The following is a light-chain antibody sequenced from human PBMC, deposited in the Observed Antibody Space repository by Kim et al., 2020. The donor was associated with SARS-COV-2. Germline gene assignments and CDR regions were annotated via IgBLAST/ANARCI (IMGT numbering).Light chain of an antibody. CDR2: GVS. CDR3: QEYGTSYT. Sequence: EIVLTQSPGTLSLFPGERATLSCRASQSINSRYLAWYQKKPGQAPRLLIYGVSTRATGIPDRFSGSGSGADFTLTISRLEPEDFAVYYCQEYGTSYTFGQGTKLEI. J-gene: IGKJ2*01. V-gene: IGKV3-20*01. CDR1: QSINSRY.